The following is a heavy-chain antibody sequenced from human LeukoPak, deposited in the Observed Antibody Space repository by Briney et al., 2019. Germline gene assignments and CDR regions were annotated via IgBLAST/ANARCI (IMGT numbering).Heavy chain of an antibody. CDR2: RSYDGSNN. D-gene: IGHD3-10*01. J-gene: IGHJ6*02. CDR3: AKGLSGSYYNAFYYYGVDV. V-gene: IGHV3-30*18. Sequence: RRSLRLSCAAAGFSFSSFGMHWVRQAPGKGLGWVAVRSYDGSNNYYADFVKGLFTISRDNSKNALYLQMNSLRAEDMTVYYCAKGLSGSYYNAFYYYGVDVWGQGTTVTVSS. CDR1: GFSFSSFG.